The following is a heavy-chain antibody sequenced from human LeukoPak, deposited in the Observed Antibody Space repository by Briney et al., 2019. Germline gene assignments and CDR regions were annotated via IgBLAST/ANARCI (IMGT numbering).Heavy chain of an antibody. V-gene: IGHV3-30*18. J-gene: IGHJ6*02. CDR3: AKDRGQWLVLYGMDV. CDR1: GFTFSSYG. D-gene: IGHD6-19*01. Sequence: GSLRLSCAASGFTFSSYGMHWVRQAPGKGLEWVAVISYDGSNKYYADSVKGRFIISRDNSKNTLYLQMNSLRAEDTAVYYCAKDRGQWLVLYGMDVWGQGTTVTVSS. CDR2: ISYDGSNK.